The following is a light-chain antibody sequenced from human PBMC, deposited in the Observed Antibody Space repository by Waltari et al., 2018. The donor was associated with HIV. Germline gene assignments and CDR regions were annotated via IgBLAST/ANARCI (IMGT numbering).Light chain of an antibody. CDR1: RSNIARNN. CDR3: STWEVSLNGYWV. V-gene: IGLV1-44*01. J-gene: IGLJ3*02. CDR2: SNN. Sequence: QPVLTQPPAEYGNPGQRVTISCSGTRSNIARNNLTSYQHVPGTAPKLRIYSNNQRPSGVPGRFSCSKYGTSASLAISGLQSEDEADYYCSTWEVSLNGYWVFGGGTKLTVL.